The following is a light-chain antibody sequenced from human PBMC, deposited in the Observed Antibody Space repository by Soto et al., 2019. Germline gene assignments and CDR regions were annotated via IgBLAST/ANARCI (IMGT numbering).Light chain of an antibody. CDR1: QSITNY. CDR3: QQSNSSPPT. V-gene: IGKV1-39*01. Sequence: DIQMTQSPSALSASVGDRVTITCRASQSITNYLNWYQHKPGQAPNLLIYAASTLQAGVPSRFRGSGSGTDFTLTISSLQPEYFATYFCQQSNSSPPTFGGGTKVEIK. J-gene: IGKJ4*01. CDR2: AAS.